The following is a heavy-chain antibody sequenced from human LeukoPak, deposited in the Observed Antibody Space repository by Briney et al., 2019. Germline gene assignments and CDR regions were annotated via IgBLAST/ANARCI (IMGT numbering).Heavy chain of an antibody. CDR3: AKTKGYSYGYYFDY. J-gene: IGHJ4*02. CDR2: MSYDGFNK. D-gene: IGHD5-18*01. CDR1: GFTFSSYA. V-gene: IGHV3-30*18. Sequence: GRSLRLSCAASGFTFSSYAMHWVRQSLGKGLEWVAVMSYDGFNKYYADSVKCRFTISRDNSKNTLYLQMNSLRAEDTAVYYCAKTKGYSYGYYFDYWGQGTLVTVSS.